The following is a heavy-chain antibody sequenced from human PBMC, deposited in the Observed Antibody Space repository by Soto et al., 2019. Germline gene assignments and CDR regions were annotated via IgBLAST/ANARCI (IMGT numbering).Heavy chain of an antibody. J-gene: IGHJ4*02. V-gene: IGHV3-74*01. CDR3: ATDFIGKSY. CDR2: INSDGSVT. CDR1: GLTFSSYW. Sequence: GGSLRLSCAASGLTFSSYWMHWVRQAPGKGLAWVSRINSDGSVTSYADSVKGRFTISRDSAKNTLSLQMNSLRAEDTAVYYCATDFIGKSYWGQGTLVTVSS.